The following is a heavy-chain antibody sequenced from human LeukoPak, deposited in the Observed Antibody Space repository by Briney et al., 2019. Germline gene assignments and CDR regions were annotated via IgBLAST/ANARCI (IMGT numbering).Heavy chain of an antibody. J-gene: IGHJ4*02. D-gene: IGHD3-22*01. CDR3: ARAKYYYDCSGYCD. CDR1: GFTFSSYS. V-gene: IGHV3-21*04. CDR2: ISSSSSYI. Sequence: GGSLRLSCAASGFTFSSYSMNWVRQAPGKGLEWVSSISSSSSYIYYADSVKGRFTISRDNAKNSLYLQMNSLRAEDTALYYCARAKYYYDCSGYCDWGQGTLVTVSS.